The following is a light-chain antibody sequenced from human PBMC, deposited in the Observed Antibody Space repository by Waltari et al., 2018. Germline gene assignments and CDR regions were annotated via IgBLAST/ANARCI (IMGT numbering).Light chain of an antibody. CDR2: LVS. V-gene: IGKV2-28*01. CDR1: QSLLHGSGNTF. CDR3: MQARQTPWT. J-gene: IGKJ1*01. Sequence: DIVMTQSRLSLSVTPGEPASLSSRPSQSLLHGSGNTFLDWYLKKPGPSPQLLIYLVSNRASGVPDRFSGRRSGTDFKLKISRVEAEDVGVYFCMQARQTPWTFGQGTKVEIK.